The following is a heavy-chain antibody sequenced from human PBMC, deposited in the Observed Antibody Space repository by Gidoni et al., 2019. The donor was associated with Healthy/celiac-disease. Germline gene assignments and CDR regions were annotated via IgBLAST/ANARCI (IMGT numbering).Heavy chain of an antibody. J-gene: IGHJ4*02. V-gene: IGHV4-31*03. CDR2: IYYSGST. Sequence: QVQLQESGPGLVKPSQTLSLTCTVSGGSISRGGYYWSWIRQHPGKGLEWIGYIYYSGSTYYNPSLKSRVTISVDTSKNQFSLKLSSVTAADTAVYYCARIINDFWSGYYLGYWGQGTLVTVSS. D-gene: IGHD3-3*01. CDR3: ARIINDFWSGYYLGY. CDR1: GGSISRGGYY.